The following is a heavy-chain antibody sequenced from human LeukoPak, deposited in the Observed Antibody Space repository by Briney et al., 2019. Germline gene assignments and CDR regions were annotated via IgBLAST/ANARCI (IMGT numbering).Heavy chain of an antibody. V-gene: IGHV1-2*02. J-gene: IGHJ5*02. CDR2: INPATGMDPNSGGT. CDR3: VRVSKILPEFAS. CDR1: GYRFTDFH. D-gene: IGHD2-21*01. Sequence: SVKVSCKASGYRFTDFHIHWVRQAPGQGIEWMGWINPATGMDPNSGGTFYAKKFRGRVTMTTDTSISTIYLEMSSLTIDDMAVYVCVRVSKILPEFASWGQRTLLTVSS.